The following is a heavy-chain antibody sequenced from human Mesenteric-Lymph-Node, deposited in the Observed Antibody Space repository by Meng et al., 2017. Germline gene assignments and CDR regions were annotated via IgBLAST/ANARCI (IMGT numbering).Heavy chain of an antibody. CDR1: GFNFRRYW. J-gene: IGHJ1*01. CDR3: ARSLDRGWYPYFHH. V-gene: IGHV3-48*03. CDR2: ISSSGNTI. D-gene: IGHD6-19*01. Sequence: GESLKISCAASGFNFRRYWMYWVRQAPGKGLEWVSYISSSGNTIYYADSVKGRFTVSRDDAKNSLYLQMNSLRAEDTAVYYCARSLDRGWYPYFHHWGQGTLVTVSS.